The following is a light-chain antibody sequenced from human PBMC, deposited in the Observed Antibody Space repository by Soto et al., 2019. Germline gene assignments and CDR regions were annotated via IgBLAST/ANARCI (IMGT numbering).Light chain of an antibody. CDR2: STS. Sequence: DIQMTQSPSTLSGSVGDRVTITCRASQSISYYLNWYQQKQGRAPRLLIYSTSTLQSGVPSKFSGSASGTDFTLTISSLQPEDFATYYCQQSYSTPWTFGQGTKVDIK. V-gene: IGKV1-39*01. J-gene: IGKJ1*01. CDR1: QSISYY. CDR3: QQSYSTPWT.